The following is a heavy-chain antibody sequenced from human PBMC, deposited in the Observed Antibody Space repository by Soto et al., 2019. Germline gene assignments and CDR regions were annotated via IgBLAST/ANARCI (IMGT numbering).Heavy chain of an antibody. J-gene: IGHJ4*02. CDR1: GLIVSSNC. Sequence: EVLLVESGGGLIQPGGSLGLSCAASGLIVSSNCLTWVRQAPGKGLECVSITCSGGTTYYADSVRGRFTISSDNSKNTLYLHMNRLRAEDTAVYYCAGRLATAASLDYWGQGTLVTVSS. V-gene: IGHV3-53*01. CDR2: TCSGGTT. D-gene: IGHD3-16*01. CDR3: AGRLATAASLDY.